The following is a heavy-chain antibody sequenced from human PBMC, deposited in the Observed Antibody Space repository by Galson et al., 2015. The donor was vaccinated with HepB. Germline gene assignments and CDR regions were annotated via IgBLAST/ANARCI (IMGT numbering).Heavy chain of an antibody. D-gene: IGHD1-14*01. CDR1: GFTFSSYA. CDR3: ARDRNQIAIYFFDF. CDR2: ISRDGKDS. V-gene: IGHV3-30*04. Sequence: SLRLSCAASGFTFSSYAMHWVRLAPGKGLDWVAVISRDGKDSHHADSVKGRFTISRDNSKNTLYLQMNSLRAEDTAVYYCARDRNQIAIYFFDFWGQGTLVTVSS. J-gene: IGHJ4*02.